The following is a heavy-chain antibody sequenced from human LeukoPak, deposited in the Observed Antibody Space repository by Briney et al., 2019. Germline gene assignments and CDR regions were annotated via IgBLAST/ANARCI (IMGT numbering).Heavy chain of an antibody. D-gene: IGHD5-24*01. CDR1: GFTFSSYS. Sequence: GGSLRLSCAASGFTFSSYSMNWVRQAPGKGLEWVSSISGSSSYIYYADSVKGRFTISRDNAKNSLYVQMNSLRAEDTAVYYCAREETFPWFDPWGQGTLVTVSS. V-gene: IGHV3-21*01. CDR3: AREETFPWFDP. CDR2: ISGSSSYI. J-gene: IGHJ5*02.